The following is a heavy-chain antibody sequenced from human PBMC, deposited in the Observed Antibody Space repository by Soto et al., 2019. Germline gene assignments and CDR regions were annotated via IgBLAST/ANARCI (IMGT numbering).Heavy chain of an antibody. D-gene: IGHD3-16*01. CDR1: GFSLSTSCMC. Sequence: GPTLVNPTQTLTLTCTFSGFSLSTSCMCVSWIRQPPGKALEWLALIDWDDDKYYSTSLKTRLTISKDTSKNQVVLTMTNMDPVDTATYYCARISGGVAAKARIHDYGMDVWGQGTTVTVSS. CDR3: ARISGGVAAKARIHDYGMDV. V-gene: IGHV2-70*01. CDR2: IDWDDDK. J-gene: IGHJ6*02.